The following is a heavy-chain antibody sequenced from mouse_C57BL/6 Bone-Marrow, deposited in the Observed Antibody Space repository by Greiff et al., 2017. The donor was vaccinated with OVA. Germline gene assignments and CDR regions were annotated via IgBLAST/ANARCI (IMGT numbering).Heavy chain of an antibody. Sequence: QVQLKQSGAELARPGASVKLSCKASGYTFTSYGISWVKQRTGQGLEWIGEIYPRSGNTYYNEKFKGKATLTADKSSSTAYMELRSLTSEDSAVYFCAREGYSNFYYAMDYWGQGTSVTVSS. CDR3: AREGYSNFYYAMDY. CDR2: IYPRSGNT. D-gene: IGHD2-5*01. V-gene: IGHV1-81*01. CDR1: GYTFTSYG. J-gene: IGHJ4*01.